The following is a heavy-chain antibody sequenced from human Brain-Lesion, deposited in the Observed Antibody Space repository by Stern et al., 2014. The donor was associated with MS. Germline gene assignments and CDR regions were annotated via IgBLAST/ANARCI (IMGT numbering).Heavy chain of an antibody. J-gene: IGHJ4*02. CDR3: ASSPATPSGYDRFDY. V-gene: IGHV5-51*04. D-gene: IGHD5-12*01. CDR1: GYLFDDYW. Sequence: VQLVESGAEVKKPGESLKISCEASGYLFDDYWIGWVRQMSGRGLELVAIIFPRDSNTRYSPSVQGRHPIYADKPFIPAFWQWRSRKAADPALYYWASSPATPSGYDRFDYWGQGALVTVSS. CDR2: IFPRDSNT.